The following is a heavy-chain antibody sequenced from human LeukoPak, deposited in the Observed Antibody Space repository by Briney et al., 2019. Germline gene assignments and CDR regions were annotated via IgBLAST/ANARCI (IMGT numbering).Heavy chain of an antibody. V-gene: IGHV3-23*01. D-gene: IGHD5-24*01. CDR2: FSGSAGTT. Sequence: GGSLRLSRAASGFTFSSYAMTWVRQAPGKGLEWVSAFSGSAGTTYYADSVKGRFTISRDNSKNTLYLQMNSLRADDTAVYYCAKDSGDGYTNHALFDYWGQGALVTVSS. J-gene: IGHJ4*02. CDR1: GFTFSSYA. CDR3: AKDSGDGYTNHALFDY.